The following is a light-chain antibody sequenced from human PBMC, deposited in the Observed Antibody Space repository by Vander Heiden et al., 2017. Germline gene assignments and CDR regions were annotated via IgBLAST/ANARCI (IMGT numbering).Light chain of an antibody. CDR1: QGISNY. J-gene: IGKJ1*01. CDR3: QNSET. V-gene: IGKV1-27*01. Sequence: DIQMTQSPSSLSASVGDRVTITCRASQGISNYLAWDQQKPGKVPKLLIYAASNLQSGVKSRFSGSGSGTDFTLTISSMQPEDVATYDGQNSETFGQGTKVEIK. CDR2: AAS.